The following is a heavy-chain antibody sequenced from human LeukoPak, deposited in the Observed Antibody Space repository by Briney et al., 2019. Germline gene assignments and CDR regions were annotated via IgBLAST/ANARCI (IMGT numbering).Heavy chain of an antibody. CDR1: GFTFSSYG. J-gene: IGHJ4*02. CDR3: ARERFLEWGTYFDY. V-gene: IGHV3-30*03. D-gene: IGHD3-3*01. Sequence: AGGSLRLSCAASGFTFSSYGMHWVRQAPGKGLEWVAVISYDGSNKYYADSVKGRFTISRDNSKNTLYLQMNSLRAEDTAVYYCARERFLEWGTYFDYWGQGTLVTVSS. CDR2: ISYDGSNK.